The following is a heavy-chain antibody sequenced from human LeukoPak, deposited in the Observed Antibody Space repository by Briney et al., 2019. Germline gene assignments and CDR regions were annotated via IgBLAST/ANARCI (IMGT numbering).Heavy chain of an antibody. V-gene: IGHV4-59*01. J-gene: IGHJ2*01. Sequence: SETLSLTCTVSGGSISSYDWSWIRQPPGKGLEWIGNIFSSGSFNYNPSLKSRVTISVDTSKSQLSLKLTSVTAADTAVYYCARDRPATENWYFDLWGRGTLVTVSS. CDR3: ARDRPATENWYFDL. CDR1: GGSISSYD. CDR2: IFSSGSF. D-gene: IGHD1-26*01.